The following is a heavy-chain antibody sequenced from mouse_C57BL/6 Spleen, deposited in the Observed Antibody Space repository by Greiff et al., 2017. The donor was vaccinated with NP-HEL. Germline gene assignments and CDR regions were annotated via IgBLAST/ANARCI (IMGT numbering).Heavy chain of an antibody. J-gene: IGHJ4*01. CDR3: TRDRVGTYAMDY. CDR2: ISSGGDYI. CDR1: GFTFSSYA. D-gene: IGHD4-1*01. Sequence: EVKVEESGEGLVKPGGSLKLSCAASGFTFSSYAMSWVRQTPEKRLEWVAYISSGGDYIYYADTVKGRFTISRDNARNTLYLQMSSLKSEDTAMYYCTRDRVGTYAMDYWGQGTSVTVSS. V-gene: IGHV5-9-1*02.